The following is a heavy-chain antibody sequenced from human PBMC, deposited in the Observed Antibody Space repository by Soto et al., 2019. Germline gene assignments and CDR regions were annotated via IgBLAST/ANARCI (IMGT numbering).Heavy chain of an antibody. CDR1: GFTFSSYR. Sequence: QVQLVESGGGVVQPGRSLRLSCAASGFTFSSYRMHWVRQAPGKGLEWVAAISYDGSYKYYAVSVKGRFTISRHNSKNKLYLHMNSLRDEDTAVYYCAKRQQSDYWGQGTLVTVSS. V-gene: IGHV3-30*18. CDR3: AKRQQSDY. CDR2: ISYDGSYK. D-gene: IGHD6-13*01. J-gene: IGHJ4*02.